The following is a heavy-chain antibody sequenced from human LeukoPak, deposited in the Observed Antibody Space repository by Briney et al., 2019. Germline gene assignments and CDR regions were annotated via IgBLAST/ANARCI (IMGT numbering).Heavy chain of an antibody. CDR3: ARQVASAFDI. J-gene: IGHJ3*02. CDR2: IYYSGGT. CDR1: GGSISSYY. Sequence: SETLSLTCTVSGGSISSYYWSWIRQPPGKGLEWIGYIYYSGGTNYNPSLKSRVTISVDTSKNQFSLKLSSVTAADTAVYYCARQVASAFDIWGQGTMVTVSS. V-gene: IGHV4-59*08.